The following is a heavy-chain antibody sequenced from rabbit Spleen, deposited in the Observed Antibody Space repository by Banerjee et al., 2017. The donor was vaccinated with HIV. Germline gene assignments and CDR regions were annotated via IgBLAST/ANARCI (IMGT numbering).Heavy chain of an antibody. Sequence: QEQLVESGGGLVKPGASLTLTCTASGFTISSSYWICWVRQAPGKGPEWIACIYSGSSGSAYYASWAKGRFTISKTSSTTVTLQMTSLTAADTATYFCARGTYGVPGYFGLWGPGTLVTVS. CDR2: IYSGSSGSA. J-gene: IGHJ4*01. CDR1: GFTISSSYW. CDR3: ARGTYGVPGYFGL. V-gene: IGHV1S45*01. D-gene: IGHD7-1*01.